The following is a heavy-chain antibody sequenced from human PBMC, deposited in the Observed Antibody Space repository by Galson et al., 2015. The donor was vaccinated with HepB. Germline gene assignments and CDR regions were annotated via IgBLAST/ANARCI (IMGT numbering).Heavy chain of an antibody. V-gene: IGHV3-30*18. D-gene: IGHD6-13*01. CDR3: AKSIGSSWPRGFDY. CDR1: GFTFSSYG. CDR2: ISYDGSNK. Sequence: SLRLSCAASGFTFSSYGMHWVRQAPGKGLEWVAVISYDGSNKYYADSVKGRFTISRDNSKNTLYLQMNSLRAEDTAVYYCAKSIGSSWPRGFDYWGQGTLVTVSS. J-gene: IGHJ4*02.